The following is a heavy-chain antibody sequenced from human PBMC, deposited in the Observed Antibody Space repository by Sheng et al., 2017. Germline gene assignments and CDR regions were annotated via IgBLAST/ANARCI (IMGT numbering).Heavy chain of an antibody. CDR2: IYSGGST. J-gene: IGHJ4*02. CDR1: GFTVSSNY. V-gene: IGHV3-53*01. Sequence: EVQLVESGGGLIQPGGSLRLSCAASGFTVSSNYMSWVRQAPGKGLEWVSVIYSGGSTYYADSVKGRFTISRDTSKNTLYLQMNSLRAEDTAVYYCARLGGYYYDNSGYYYFDYWGQGTLVTVSS. D-gene: IGHD3-22*01. CDR3: ARLGGYYYDNSGYYYFDY.